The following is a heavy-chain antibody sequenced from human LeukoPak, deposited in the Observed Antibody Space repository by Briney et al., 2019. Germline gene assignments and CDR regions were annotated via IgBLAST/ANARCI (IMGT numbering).Heavy chain of an antibody. CDR3: ASLDSSGYYGPGDY. V-gene: IGHV3-23*01. CDR2: ISGSDGST. D-gene: IGHD3-22*01. CDR1: GFTFSNAW. J-gene: IGHJ4*02. Sequence: PGGSLRLSCAASGFTFSNAWMSWVRQAPGKGLEWVSGISGSDGSTYYADSVKGRFTISRDNSKNTLYLQMNSLRAEDTAVYYCASLDSSGYYGPGDYWGQGTLVTVSS.